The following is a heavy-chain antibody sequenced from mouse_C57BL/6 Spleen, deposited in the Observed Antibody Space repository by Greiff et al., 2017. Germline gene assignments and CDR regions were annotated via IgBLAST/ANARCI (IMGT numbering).Heavy chain of an antibody. CDR1: GYTFTGYW. V-gene: IGHV1-9*01. CDR2: ILPGSGST. J-gene: IGHJ4*01. D-gene: IGHD1-1*01. CDR3: ARPNDYCTVVAKAMDY. Sequence: QVQLQQSGAELMKPGASVKLSCKATGYTFTGYWIEWVKQRPGHGLEWIGEILPGSGSTNYNEKFKGKATFTADTSSNTAYMQLSSLTTEDSAIYYCARPNDYCTVVAKAMDYWGQGTSVTVSS.